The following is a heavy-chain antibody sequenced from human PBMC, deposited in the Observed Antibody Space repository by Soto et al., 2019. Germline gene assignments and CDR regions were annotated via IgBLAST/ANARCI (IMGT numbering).Heavy chain of an antibody. J-gene: IGHJ4*02. Sequence: GGALRRSGVASGFTFRRYWMHWVRQDPGNGLFWVSRINGDGSITXXADSVKGXXTSSRDKATNPLYLQXSSLRAEDTAMYYRPSEASEDGVDSWGEGILVTAS. V-gene: IGHV3-74*01. CDR3: PSEASEDGVDS. D-gene: IGHD2-15*01. CDR1: GFTFRRYW. CDR2: INGDGSIT.